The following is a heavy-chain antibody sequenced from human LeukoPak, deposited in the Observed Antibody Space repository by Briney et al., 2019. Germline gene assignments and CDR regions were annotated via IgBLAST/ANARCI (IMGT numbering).Heavy chain of an antibody. D-gene: IGHD1-14*01. CDR3: ARGNRSRWFDP. Sequence: SETLSLTCIVSGGSISSSNYYWGWIRQPPGKGLEWIGYIYYSGSTNYNPSLKSRVTISVDTSKNQFSLKLSSVTAADTAVYYCARGNRSRWFDPWGQGTLVTVSS. CDR2: IYYSGST. CDR1: GGSISSSNYY. V-gene: IGHV4-61*05. J-gene: IGHJ5*02.